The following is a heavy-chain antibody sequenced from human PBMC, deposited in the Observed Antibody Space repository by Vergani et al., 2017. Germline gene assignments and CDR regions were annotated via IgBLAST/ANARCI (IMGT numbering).Heavy chain of an antibody. CDR1: GFTFSSYG. Sequence: QVQLVESGGGVVQPGRSLRLSCAASGFTFSSYGMHWVRQAPGKGLEWVAVISYDGSNKYYADSVKGRFTISRDNSKNTLYLQMNSLGAEDTAVYYCATVSSDIVVVPAATSSYYYYYYMDVWGKGTTVTVSS. CDR2: ISYDGSNK. J-gene: IGHJ6*03. V-gene: IGHV3-30*03. D-gene: IGHD2-2*01. CDR3: ATVSSDIVVVPAATSSYYYYYYMDV.